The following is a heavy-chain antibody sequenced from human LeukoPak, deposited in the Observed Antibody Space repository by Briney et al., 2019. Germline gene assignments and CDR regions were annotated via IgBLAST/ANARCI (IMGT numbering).Heavy chain of an antibody. D-gene: IGHD3-22*01. V-gene: IGHV3-21*01. Sequence: GGSLRLSCAASGFTFSSYSMNWVRQAPGKGLEWVSSISSSSSYIYYADSVKGRFTISRDNAKNSLYLQMNSLRAEDTAVYYCARRRTNYYDSSGLGWFDPWGQGTLVTVSS. CDR1: GFTFSSYS. CDR3: ARRRTNYYDSSGLGWFDP. J-gene: IGHJ5*02. CDR2: ISSSSSYI.